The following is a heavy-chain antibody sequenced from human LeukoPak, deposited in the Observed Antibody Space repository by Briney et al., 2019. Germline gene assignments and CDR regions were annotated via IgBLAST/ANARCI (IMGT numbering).Heavy chain of an antibody. V-gene: IGHV3-33*01. CDR3: ARGGTYYDFWSGYSYYYGMDV. CDR1: GFTFSSYG. CDR2: IWYDGSNK. Sequence: PGGPLRLSCAASGFTFSSYGMHWVSQAPGKGLEWEAVIWYDGSNKYYADSVKGRFTISRDNSKNTLYLQMNSLRAEDTAVYYCARGGTYYDFWSGYSYYYGMDVWGQGTTVTVSS. D-gene: IGHD3-3*01. J-gene: IGHJ6*02.